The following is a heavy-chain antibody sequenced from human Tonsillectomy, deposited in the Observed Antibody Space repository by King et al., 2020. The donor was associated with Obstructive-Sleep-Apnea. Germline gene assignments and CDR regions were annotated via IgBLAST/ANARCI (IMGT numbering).Heavy chain of an antibody. CDR1: GFSLSTSGLG. CDR2: IYWDDDM. Sequence: TLKESGPTLVKPTQTLTLTCTFSGFSLSTSGLGVGWIRQPPRKSLEGLAGIYWDDDMRYSPSLKSRPTFTKETSKNQVVLTKTNMDPVDTATYYCAHEGIAAAEYFQHWGQGTLVTVSS. CDR3: AHEGIAAAEYFQH. J-gene: IGHJ1*01. D-gene: IGHD6-13*01. V-gene: IGHV2-5*02.